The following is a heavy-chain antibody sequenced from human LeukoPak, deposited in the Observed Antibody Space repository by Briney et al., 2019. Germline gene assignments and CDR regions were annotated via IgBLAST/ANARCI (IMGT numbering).Heavy chain of an antibody. CDR3: ARRMYGSSLDY. J-gene: IGHJ4*02. CDR2: IYYSGSS. D-gene: IGHD6-6*01. V-gene: IGHV4-59*08. Sequence: PSETLSLTCTVSGGSISNYYWSWIRQPPGKGLEWIAFIYYSGSSTYNPSLKSRVTVSVDTSKNKSSLKLMSVTAADTAVYYCARRMYGSSLDYWGQGTLVTVSS. CDR1: GGSISNYY.